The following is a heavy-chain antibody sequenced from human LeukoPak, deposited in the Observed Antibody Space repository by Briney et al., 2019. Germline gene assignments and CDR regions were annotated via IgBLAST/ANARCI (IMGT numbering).Heavy chain of an antibody. J-gene: IGHJ5*02. V-gene: IGHV4-31*03. CDR1: GGSISSGGYY. D-gene: IGHD6-6*01. CDR2: IYYSGST. CDR3: ARSFPYSSSFDP. Sequence: PSQTLSLTCTVSGGSISSGGYYWSWIRQHPGKGLEWIGYIYYSGSTYYNPSLKSRVTISVDTSKNQFSLKLSSVTAADTAVYYCARSFPYSSSFDPWGQGTLVTVSS.